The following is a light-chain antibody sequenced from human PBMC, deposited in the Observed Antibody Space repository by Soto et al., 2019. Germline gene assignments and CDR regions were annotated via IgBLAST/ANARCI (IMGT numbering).Light chain of an antibody. V-gene: IGKV3-20*01. J-gene: IGKJ5*01. CDR3: QQYGSSPRT. CDR1: QSLSRY. Sequence: EILLTQSPATLSLSPGERATLSCRASQSLSRYLDWYQQKPGQAPRLLIYDASSRATGIPDRFSGSGSGTDFTLTISRLEPEDFAVYYCQQYGSSPRTFGQGTRLEIK. CDR2: DAS.